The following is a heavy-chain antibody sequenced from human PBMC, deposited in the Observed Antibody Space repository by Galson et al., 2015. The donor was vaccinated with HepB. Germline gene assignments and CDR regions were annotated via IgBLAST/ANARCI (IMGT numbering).Heavy chain of an antibody. CDR3: ARAAVGVSSDVFDM. Sequence: SVKVSCKASEYTFTAYFMHWVRLAPGQRPEWMGWINPDSGDTNYVQGFQGRLTMTRDMSISTAYMELSSLRSDDTAVYFCARAAVGVSSDVFDMWGQGTVVTVSS. CDR2: INPDSGDT. D-gene: IGHD1-26*01. CDR1: EYTFTAYF. V-gene: IGHV1-2*02. J-gene: IGHJ3*02.